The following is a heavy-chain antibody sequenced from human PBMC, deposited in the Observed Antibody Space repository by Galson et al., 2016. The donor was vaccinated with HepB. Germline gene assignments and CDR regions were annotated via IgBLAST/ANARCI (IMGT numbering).Heavy chain of an antibody. CDR3: AKEDGSYFDY. Sequence: SLRLSCAASGFTFSTYAMNWVRQAPGKGLEWVSAISAIGSATGHYTYYTDSVKGRFTIPRDNSKNTLYLQVNSLRAEDTAVYHCAKEDGSYFDYWGQGTLVTVSS. D-gene: IGHD1-26*01. CDR1: GFTFSTYA. CDR2: ISAIGSATGHYT. V-gene: IGHV3-23*01. J-gene: IGHJ4*02.